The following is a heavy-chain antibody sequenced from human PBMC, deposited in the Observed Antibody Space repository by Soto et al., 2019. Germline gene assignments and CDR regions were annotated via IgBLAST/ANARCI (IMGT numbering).Heavy chain of an antibody. CDR1: GFTVSSNY. CDR2: IYSGGST. Sequence: EVQLVESGGGLVQPGGSLRLSCAASGFTVSSNYMSWVRQAPGKGLEWVSVIYSGGSTYYADSVKGRFTISRDTSKNTLYLQMNSLRAEDTAVYYCARVARTPYGDPSGLVPYWGQGTLVTVSS. D-gene: IGHD4-17*01. V-gene: IGHV3-66*01. J-gene: IGHJ4*02. CDR3: ARVARTPYGDPSGLVPY.